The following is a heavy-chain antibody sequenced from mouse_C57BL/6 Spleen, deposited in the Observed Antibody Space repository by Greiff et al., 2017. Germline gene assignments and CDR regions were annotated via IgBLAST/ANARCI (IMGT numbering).Heavy chain of an antibody. CDR1: GYTFTDYN. V-gene: IGHV1-18*01. J-gene: IGHJ3*01. CDR2: INPNNGGT. D-gene: IGHD1-1*01. Sequence: EVQRVESGPELVKPGASVKIPCKASGYTFTDYNMDWVKQSHGKSLEWIGDINPNNGGTIYNQKFKGKATLTVDKSSSTAYMELRSLTSEDTAVYYCARGTYYYGSIWFAYWGQGTLVTVSA. CDR3: ARGTYYYGSIWFAY.